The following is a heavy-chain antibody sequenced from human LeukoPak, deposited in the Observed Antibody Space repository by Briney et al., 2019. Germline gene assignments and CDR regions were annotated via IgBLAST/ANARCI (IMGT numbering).Heavy chain of an antibody. CDR3: ARLGYYYDSSGYYFDY. Sequence: GESLKISCKGSGYSFTSYWIGWVRQMPGKGLEWMGIIYPGDSDTRYSPSFQGQVTISADKSISTAYLQWSSLKASDTAMYYCARLGYYYDSSGYYFDYWGQGPLVTVSS. CDR2: IYPGDSDT. J-gene: IGHJ4*02. CDR1: GYSFTSYW. D-gene: IGHD3-22*01. V-gene: IGHV5-51*01.